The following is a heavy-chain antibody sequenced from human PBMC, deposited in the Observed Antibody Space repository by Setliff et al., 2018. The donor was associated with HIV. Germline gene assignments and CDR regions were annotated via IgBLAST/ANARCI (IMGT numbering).Heavy chain of an antibody. CDR1: GDTFSNFP. CDR2: IISSLGVT. Sequence: GASVKVSCKTSGDTFSNFPISWVRQAPGQGLEWMGSIISSLGVTKYAQKFQGRVTITAHESTNTVNMELSSLRSEDAALYFCARDRAYYYDHDRATSDEAFDIWGQGTMFTVSS. J-gene: IGHJ3*02. V-gene: IGHV1-69*04. CDR3: ARDRAYYYDHDRATSDEAFDI. D-gene: IGHD3-22*01.